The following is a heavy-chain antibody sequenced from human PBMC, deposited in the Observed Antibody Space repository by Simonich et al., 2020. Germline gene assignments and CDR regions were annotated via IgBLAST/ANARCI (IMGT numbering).Heavy chain of an antibody. Sequence: EVQLVESGGGLVQPGGSLRLSCAASGFTFSSYEMNWVRQVPGKGLEWVSYISSSGSTIYYANSVKGRFTNSRDKAKNSLYLQMNSQRAEDTAVYYCARDFRLQLVEIGTYYYYGMDVWGQGTTVTVSS. CDR3: ARDFRLQLVEIGTYYYYGMDV. CDR2: ISSSGSTI. V-gene: IGHV3-48*03. D-gene: IGHD6-6*01. J-gene: IGHJ6*02. CDR1: GFTFSSYE.